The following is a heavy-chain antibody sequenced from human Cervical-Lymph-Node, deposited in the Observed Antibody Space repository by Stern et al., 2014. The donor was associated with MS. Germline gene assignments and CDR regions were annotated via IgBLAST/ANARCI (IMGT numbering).Heavy chain of an antibody. CDR2: INGGGTFV. Sequence: VQLLESGGGLVKPGGSLRLSCAASGFIFSDHYMTWIRQVPGKGLECLSYINGGGTFVNYADSVTGRFTISRDNAKNSLFLQMNSLTTEDTAVYYCSRDPRLLDYGGQGTLVTVSS. CDR3: SRDPRLLDY. CDR1: GFIFSDHY. J-gene: IGHJ4*02. V-gene: IGHV3-11*01.